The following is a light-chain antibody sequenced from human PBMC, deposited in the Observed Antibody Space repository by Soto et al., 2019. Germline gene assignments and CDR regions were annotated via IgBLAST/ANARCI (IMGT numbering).Light chain of an antibody. V-gene: IGKV3-15*01. CDR1: QSVSTN. Sequence: EIVMTQSPGTLSVSPGEGATLSCRASQSVSTNLAWYQQKPDQAPRLLIYGASTTATGMPARFSGSGSGTEFTLTXXXXXXXXFAVYYCQXXXXXXRTFG. CDR3: QXXXXXXRT. CDR2: GAS. J-gene: IGKJ1*01.